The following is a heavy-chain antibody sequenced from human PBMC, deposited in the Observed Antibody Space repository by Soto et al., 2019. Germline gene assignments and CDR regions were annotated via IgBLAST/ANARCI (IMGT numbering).Heavy chain of an antibody. CDR1: GDSVSSNSAA. Sequence: QTLSLTCAISGDSVSSNSAAWNWIRQSPSRGLEWLGRTYYRSKWYNDYAVSVKSQITINPDTSKNQFSLQLNSVTPEDTAVYYCARGPRYCSGGSCYSLYWFDPWGQGTLVTVSS. CDR2: TYYRSKWYN. V-gene: IGHV6-1*01. J-gene: IGHJ5*02. D-gene: IGHD2-15*01. CDR3: ARGPRYCSGGSCYSLYWFDP.